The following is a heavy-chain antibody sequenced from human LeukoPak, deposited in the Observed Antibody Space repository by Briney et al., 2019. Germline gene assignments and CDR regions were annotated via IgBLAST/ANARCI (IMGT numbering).Heavy chain of an antibody. V-gene: IGHV4-59*12. J-gene: IGHJ6*03. CDR2: IYYSGST. D-gene: IGHD6-19*01. CDR3: ARVYSSGLYYYYYYYMDV. Sequence: PSETLSLTCTVSGGSISSYYWSWIRQAPGKGLEWIGSIYYSGSTYYNPSLKSRVTISVDTSKNQFSLKLSSVTAADTAVYYCARVYSSGLYYYYYYYMDVWGKGTTVTVSS. CDR1: GGSISSYY.